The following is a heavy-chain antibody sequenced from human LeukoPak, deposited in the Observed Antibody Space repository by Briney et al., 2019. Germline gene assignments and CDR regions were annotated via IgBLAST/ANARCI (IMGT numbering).Heavy chain of an antibody. D-gene: IGHD3-10*01. CDR2: ISGSGGGT. CDR3: AKYGGFGEPRH. V-gene: IGHV3-23*01. J-gene: IGHJ4*02. CDR1: GFTFSNYG. Sequence: GGSLRLSCAASGFTFSNYGMTWVRQAPGKGLEWVSGISGSGGGTSYAVSVKGRFTISRDNSKNTLYLQMNSLRPGDTAVYYCAKYGGFGEPRHWGPGALVTVSS.